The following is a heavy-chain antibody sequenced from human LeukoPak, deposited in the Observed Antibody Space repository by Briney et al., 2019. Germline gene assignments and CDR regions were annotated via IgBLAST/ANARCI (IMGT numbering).Heavy chain of an antibody. CDR1: GYTFTGYY. V-gene: IGHV1-2*02. J-gene: IGHJ4*02. CDR2: INPNSGGT. Sequence: ASVKVSCKASGYTFTGYYRHWVRQAPGQGLEWMGWINPNSGGTNYAQKFQGRVTMTRDTSISTAYMELSSLRSEDTAVYYCATIPYYYDSSGYYAFDYWGQGTLVTVSS. D-gene: IGHD3-22*01. CDR3: ATIPYYYDSSGYYAFDY.